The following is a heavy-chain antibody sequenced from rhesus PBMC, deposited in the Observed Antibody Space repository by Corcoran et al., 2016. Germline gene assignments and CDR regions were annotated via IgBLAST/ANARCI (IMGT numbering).Heavy chain of an antibody. J-gene: IGHJ6*01. V-gene: IGHV4-73*01. CDR2: IYGNIERD. CDR3: ARESYNIWTGYYTYYGLDS. CDR1: GGSISGYYY. D-gene: IGHD3-3*01. Sequence: QVQLQQWGEGLVKPSETLSLTCAVYGGSISGYYYWSWIRQPPGKGLEWFGYIYGNIERDNYNPAHKNRSTITKATAKNQVDLKVSSVTAADTAVYYCARESYNIWTGYYTYYGLDSWGQGVVVTVSS.